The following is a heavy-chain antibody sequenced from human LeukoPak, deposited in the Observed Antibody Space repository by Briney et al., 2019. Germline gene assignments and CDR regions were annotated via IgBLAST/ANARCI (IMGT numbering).Heavy chain of an antibody. Sequence: KPSETLSLTCTVSGGSISNGGYYWSWIRQPPGKGLEWIGYIYHSGSTYYNPSLKSRVTISVDRSKNQFSLKLSSVTAADTAVYYCARALGAAAAVYYYMDVWGKGTTVTVSS. CDR3: ARALGAAAAVYYYMDV. D-gene: IGHD6-13*01. CDR1: GGSISNGGYY. CDR2: IYHSGST. V-gene: IGHV4-30-2*01. J-gene: IGHJ6*03.